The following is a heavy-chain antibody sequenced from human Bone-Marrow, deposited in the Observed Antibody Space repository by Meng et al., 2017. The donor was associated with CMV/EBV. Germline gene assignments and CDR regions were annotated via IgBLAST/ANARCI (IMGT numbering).Heavy chain of an antibody. J-gene: IGHJ4*02. D-gene: IGHD2-2*01. CDR1: GFTFSSYS. CDR2: ISSSSSYI. V-gene: IGHV3-21*01. Sequence: GESLKISCAASGFTFSSYSMNWVRQAPGKGLEWVSSISSSSSYIYYADSVKGRFTISRDNAKNSLYLQMNSLRAEDTVVYYCARPLTMYQPPGVWGQGTLVTVSS. CDR3: ARPLTMYQPPGV.